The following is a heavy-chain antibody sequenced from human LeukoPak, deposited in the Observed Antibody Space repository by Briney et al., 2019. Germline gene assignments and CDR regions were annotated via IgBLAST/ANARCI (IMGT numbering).Heavy chain of an antibody. CDR1: GFAFSSYV. CDR3: AKGGVISATHFDYYYSGMDV. Sequence: GGSLRLSCAASGFAFSSYVMSWVRQVPGKGLEWVSGIRGSGGTHYADSVKGRLTISRDNARNTLYLQMNSLRAEDTAVYYCAKGGVISATHFDYYYSGMDVWGQGTTVTVSS. V-gene: IGHV3-23*01. D-gene: IGHD2-15*01. CDR2: IRGSGGT. J-gene: IGHJ6*02.